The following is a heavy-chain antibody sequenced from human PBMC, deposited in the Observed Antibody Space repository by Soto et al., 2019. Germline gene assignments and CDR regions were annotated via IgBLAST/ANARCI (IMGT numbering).Heavy chain of an antibody. CDR3: ATRNTEFSFRDPQYGMDV. CDR2: IIPIYGSA. CDR1: GGMFSSYV. Sequence: QVQLVQSGAEVKKPGSSAKVSCKASGGMFSSYVMSWVRQVPGQGLEWMGGIIPIYGSAKYAQKFQGRITITADDSTSTGYMELSSLRFEDTATYYCATRNTEFSFRDPQYGMDVWGRGTTITVSS. J-gene: IGHJ6*02. V-gene: IGHV1-69*01. D-gene: IGHD3-10*01.